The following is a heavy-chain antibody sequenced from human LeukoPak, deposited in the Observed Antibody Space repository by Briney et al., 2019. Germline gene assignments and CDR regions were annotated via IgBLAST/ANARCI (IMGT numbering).Heavy chain of an antibody. CDR3: ARQLDYDSSGYWFSGIDH. D-gene: IGHD3-22*01. J-gene: IGHJ5*02. V-gene: IGHV4-4*09. CDR2: VYTSGST. CDR1: GGSISSYY. Sequence: SETLSLTCTDSGGSISSYYWSWIRQPPGKGLEWIGYVYTSGSTNYNPSLKSRVTISVDTSKNQFSLKLSSVTAADTAVYYCARQLDYDSSGYWFSGIDHWGQGTLVTVSS.